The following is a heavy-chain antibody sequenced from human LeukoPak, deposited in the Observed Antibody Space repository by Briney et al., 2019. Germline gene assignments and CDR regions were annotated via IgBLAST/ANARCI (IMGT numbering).Heavy chain of an antibody. Sequence: GESLKISCKGSGYSFTSYWNGWVRQMPGKGLEWMGIIYPGDSDTRYSPSFQGQVTISADKSISTAYLQWSSLKASDTAMYYCARQPYYGDYERAFDIWGQGTMVTVSS. CDR3: ARQPYYGDYERAFDI. CDR1: GYSFTSYW. J-gene: IGHJ3*02. D-gene: IGHD4-17*01. V-gene: IGHV5-51*01. CDR2: IYPGDSDT.